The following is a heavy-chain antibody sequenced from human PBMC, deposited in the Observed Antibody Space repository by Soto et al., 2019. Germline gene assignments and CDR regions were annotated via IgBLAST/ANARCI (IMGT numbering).Heavy chain of an antibody. J-gene: IGHJ6*03. V-gene: IGHV3-23*01. CDR3: AKGSHQRVGTVQYYYYYMDV. CDR2: ISGSGSST. CDR1: GFTFSSYA. Sequence: GGSLRLSCAASGFTFSSYAMSWVRQAPGKGLEWVSAISGSGSSTYYADSVKGRLTISRDNSKNTLYLQMNSLRAEDTAVYYCAKGSHQRVGTVQYYYYYMDVWGKGTTVTVSS. D-gene: IGHD1-1*01.